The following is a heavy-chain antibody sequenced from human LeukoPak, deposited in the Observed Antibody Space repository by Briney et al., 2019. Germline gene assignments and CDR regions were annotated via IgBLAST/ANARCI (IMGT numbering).Heavy chain of an antibody. CDR1: GGSISLWQ. CDR3: ATGGGLFDY. CDR2: FSGGP. Sequence: SETLSLTCSVSGGSISLWQWNWIRQAAGKGLEWIGRFSGGPNYNPSLKSRITMSLDTSKNQFFLKVSSVTAADTAVYFCATGGGLFDYWGQGILVTVSS. V-gene: IGHV4-4*07. J-gene: IGHJ4*02. D-gene: IGHD3-16*01.